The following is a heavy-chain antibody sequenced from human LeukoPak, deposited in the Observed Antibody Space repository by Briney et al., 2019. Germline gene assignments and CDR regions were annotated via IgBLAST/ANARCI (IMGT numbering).Heavy chain of an antibody. D-gene: IGHD5-12*01. Sequence: PGGSLRLSCAASGFTFSSYAMSWVRQAPGKGLEWVSAISGSGGSTYYAGSVKGRFTISRDNSKNTLYLQMNSLRAEDTAVYYCAKGGIYGYYFDYWGQGTLVTVSS. CDR2: ISGSGGST. CDR1: GFTFSSYA. CDR3: AKGGIYGYYFDY. J-gene: IGHJ4*02. V-gene: IGHV3-23*01.